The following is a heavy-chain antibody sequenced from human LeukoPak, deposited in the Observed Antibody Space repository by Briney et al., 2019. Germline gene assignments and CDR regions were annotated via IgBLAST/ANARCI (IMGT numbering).Heavy chain of an antibody. CDR3: AKDSDYDILTGYYRY. D-gene: IGHD3-9*01. J-gene: IGHJ4*02. CDR1: GFTFSNYW. CDR2: IKQDGSET. V-gene: IGHV3-7*03. Sequence: GGSLRLSCAASGFTFSNYWMNWVRQAPGKGLEWVANIKQDGSETYYADSVKGRFTISRDNAKNSLYLQMNSLRAEDTALYYCAKDSDYDILTGYYRYWGQGTLVTVSS.